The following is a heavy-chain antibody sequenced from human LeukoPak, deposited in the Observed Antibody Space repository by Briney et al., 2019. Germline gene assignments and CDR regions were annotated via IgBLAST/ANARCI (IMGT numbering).Heavy chain of an antibody. V-gene: IGHV4-39*07. J-gene: IGHJ4*02. D-gene: IGHD3-10*01. CDR3: ARNPAWYYYGSGSTYYFDY. CDR2: INHSGST. Sequence: SETLSLTCTVSGGSITTRNHYWGWIRQPPGKGLEWIGEINHSGSTNYNPSLKSRVTISVDTSKNQFSLKLSSVTAADTAVYYCARNPAWYYYGSGSTYYFDYWGQGTLVTVSS. CDR1: GGSITTRNHY.